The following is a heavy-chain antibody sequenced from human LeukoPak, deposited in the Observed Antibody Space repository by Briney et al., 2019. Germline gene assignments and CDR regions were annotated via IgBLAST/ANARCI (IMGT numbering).Heavy chain of an antibody. Sequence: GGSLRLSCAASGFTFSNYWMHWVRQGPGEGLAWVSRISTDGSGTTYADSVKGRFTISRDNAKNTLYLQMNSLRAEDTAIYYCGRGFALVPAGIPDYWGQGILVTVSS. D-gene: IGHD2-2*01. V-gene: IGHV3-74*01. J-gene: IGHJ4*02. CDR3: GRGFALVPAGIPDY. CDR1: GFTFSNYW. CDR2: ISTDGSGT.